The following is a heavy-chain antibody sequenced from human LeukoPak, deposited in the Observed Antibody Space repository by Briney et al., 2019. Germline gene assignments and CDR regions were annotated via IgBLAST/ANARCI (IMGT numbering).Heavy chain of an antibody. V-gene: IGHV3-30*02. CDR1: GFTFSSYG. Sequence: GGSLRLSCAASGFTFSSYGMHWVRQAPGKGLEWVAFIRYDGSNKYYADSVKGRFTISRDNAKNTLYLQMDSLRAEDTAVYYCARGPGYSAALPGDYWGQGTLVTVSS. CDR2: IRYDGSNK. J-gene: IGHJ4*02. D-gene: IGHD1-26*01. CDR3: ARGPGYSAALPGDY.